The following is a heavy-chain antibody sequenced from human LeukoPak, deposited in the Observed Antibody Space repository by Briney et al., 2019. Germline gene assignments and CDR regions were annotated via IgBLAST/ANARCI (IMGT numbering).Heavy chain of an antibody. Sequence: GGSLRLSCEASGFSFSSYGMSWVRQAPGEGLEWVSGFSASDGSRYYADSVKGRFTISRDNSKNTLYLQMNSLRAEDTAVYYCARGGPAAGRFDYWGQGTLVTVSS. V-gene: IGHV3-23*01. J-gene: IGHJ4*02. CDR1: GFSFSSYG. CDR3: ARGGPAAGRFDY. CDR2: FSASDGSR. D-gene: IGHD6-13*01.